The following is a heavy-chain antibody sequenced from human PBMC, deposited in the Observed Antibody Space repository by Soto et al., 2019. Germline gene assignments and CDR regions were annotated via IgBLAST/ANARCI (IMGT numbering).Heavy chain of an antibody. CDR1: GFTFSDYY. J-gene: IGHJ6*02. Sequence: QVQLVESGVGLVKPGGSLRLSCAASGFTFSDYYMSWIRQAPGKGLEWDSYISSSGSTIYYADSVKGRCTISRDNAKKSLFLEMNSLRAEDSAVYYWARGLGTSGNRVYGMDVWGQGTTVTVSS. D-gene: IGHD3-16*01. V-gene: IGHV3-11*01. CDR2: ISSSGSTI. CDR3: ARGLGTSGNRVYGMDV.